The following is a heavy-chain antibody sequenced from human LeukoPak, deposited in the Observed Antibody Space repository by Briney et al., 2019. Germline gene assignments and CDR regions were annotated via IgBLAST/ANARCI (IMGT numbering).Heavy chain of an antibody. Sequence: GASVKVSCKASGYPFTYYYIHWVRQAPGQGLEWMGWINPNTGGANYAQKFQGRVTVTRDTSISTAYIELSRLRSDDTAVYYCATDSSGYYLPLFDHWGQGTPVTVSS. J-gene: IGHJ4*02. CDR3: ATDSSGYYLPLFDH. D-gene: IGHD3-22*01. V-gene: IGHV1-2*02. CDR1: GYPFTYYY. CDR2: INPNTGGA.